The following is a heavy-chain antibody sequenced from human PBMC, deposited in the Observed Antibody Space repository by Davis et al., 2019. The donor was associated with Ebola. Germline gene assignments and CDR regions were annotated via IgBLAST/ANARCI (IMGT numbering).Heavy chain of an antibody. CDR3: ARIFGGNPLFDY. Sequence: TLSLTCSVSGDSLSGFYWSWIRQPPGKALEWLARIDWVDDKYYSTSLKTRLTISKDTSKNQVVLTMTNMDPVDTATYYCARIFGGNPLFDYWGQGTLVTVSS. CDR2: IDWVDDK. V-gene: IGHV2-70*11. J-gene: IGHJ4*02. CDR1: GDSLSGFY. D-gene: IGHD4-23*01.